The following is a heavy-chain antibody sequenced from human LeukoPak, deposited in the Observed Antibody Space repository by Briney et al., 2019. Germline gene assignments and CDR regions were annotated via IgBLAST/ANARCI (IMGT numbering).Heavy chain of an antibody. J-gene: IGHJ4*02. V-gene: IGHV3-74*01. CDR1: GFTFSSYW. CDR3: ARISPRYYYDSSGYVFDY. D-gene: IGHD3-22*01. Sequence: PGGSLRLSCAASGFTFSSYWMHWVRQAPGKGLVWVSRNNSDGSSTSYADSVTGRFTISRDNAKNTLYLQMNSLRAEDTAVYYCARISPRYYYDSSGYVFDYWGQGTLVTVSS. CDR2: NNSDGSST.